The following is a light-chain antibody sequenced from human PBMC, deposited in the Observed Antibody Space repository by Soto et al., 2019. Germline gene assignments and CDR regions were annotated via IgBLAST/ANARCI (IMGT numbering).Light chain of an antibody. CDR3: QQYYSYPWT. J-gene: IGKJ1*01. Sequence: EIVLTQSPGALSLSPGDRATLSCLASESIGDYLAWYQQRPGQAPRLLIYAASRRASGTPHRFSGSGSERAFTLAISGLEPADFATYYCQQYYSYPWTFGQGTKVDI. CDR1: ESIGDY. V-gene: IGKV3-20*01. CDR2: AAS.